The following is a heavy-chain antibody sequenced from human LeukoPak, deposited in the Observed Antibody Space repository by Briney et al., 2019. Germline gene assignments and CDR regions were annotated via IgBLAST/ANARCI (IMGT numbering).Heavy chain of an antibody. Sequence: PGRSLRLSCTASGFTFGDYAMNWVRQAPGKGLEWVGLIRSKAYGGTTEYAASVKGRFTISRDDSKSIAYLQMNSLKTEDTGVYYCTRVAPYSSSWYGGAFDIWGQGTMVTVSS. CDR2: IRSKAYGGTT. J-gene: IGHJ3*02. CDR1: GFTFGDYA. CDR3: TRVAPYSSSWYGGAFDI. D-gene: IGHD6-13*01. V-gene: IGHV3-49*04.